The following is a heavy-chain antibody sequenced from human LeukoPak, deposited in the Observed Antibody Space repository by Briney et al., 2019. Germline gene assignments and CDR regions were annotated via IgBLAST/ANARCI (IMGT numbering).Heavy chain of an antibody. D-gene: IGHD6-13*01. J-gene: IGHJ6*04. V-gene: IGHV4-34*01. CDR1: GGSFSGYY. Sequence: TSETLSLSCAVYGGSFSGYYWSWIRQPTGKGLEWIGEINHSGSTNYNPSLKSRVTISVDTSKNQFSLKLSSVTAADTAVYYCARGYSSSWYYYGMDVWGKGTTVTVSS. CDR2: INHSGST. CDR3: ARGYSSSWYYYGMDV.